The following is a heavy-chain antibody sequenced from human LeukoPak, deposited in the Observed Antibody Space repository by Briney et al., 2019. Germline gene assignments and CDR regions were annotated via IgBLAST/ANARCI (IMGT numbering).Heavy chain of an antibody. Sequence: SQTLSLTCAISGDIVSSNSATWDWIRQSPSRGLEWLGRTYYRSKWYNDYAVSVKSRVTINPDTSKNQFSLQLNSVTPEDTAVYYCAREGSDGYLFDYWGQGSLVIVSS. J-gene: IGHJ4*02. D-gene: IGHD3-22*01. CDR3: AREGSDGYLFDY. CDR2: TYYRSKWYN. CDR1: GDIVSSNSAT. V-gene: IGHV6-1*01.